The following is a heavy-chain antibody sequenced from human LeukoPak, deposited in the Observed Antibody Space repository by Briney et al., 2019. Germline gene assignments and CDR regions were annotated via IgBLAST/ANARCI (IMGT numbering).Heavy chain of an antibody. D-gene: IGHD2-21*02. CDR1: GGTFSSYG. J-gene: IGHJ3*02. CDR3: ARQGPAQPLLNDAFDI. Sequence: SVKVSCKASGGTFSSYGINWVRQAPGQGLEWMGGIIPIFGTANYAQKFQGRVTITADESTSTAYMEVSSLRSEDTAVYYCARQGPAQPLLNDAFDIWGQGTMVTVS. CDR2: IIPIFGTA. V-gene: IGHV1-69*13.